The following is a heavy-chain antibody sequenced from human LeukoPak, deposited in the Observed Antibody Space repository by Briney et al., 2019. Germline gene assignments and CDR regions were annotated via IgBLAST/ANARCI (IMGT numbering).Heavy chain of an antibody. CDR2: IYHSGST. CDR3: AALRRIAARLGPSWFDP. D-gene: IGHD6-6*01. CDR1: GGSISSSSYY. V-gene: IGHV4-39*07. J-gene: IGHJ5*02. Sequence: SETLSLTCTVSGGSISSSSYYWGWIRQPPGKGREGIGSIYHSGSTYYNPSLKSRVTISVDTSKNQFSLKLSSVTAADTAVYYCAALRRIAARLGPSWFDPWGQGTLVTVSS.